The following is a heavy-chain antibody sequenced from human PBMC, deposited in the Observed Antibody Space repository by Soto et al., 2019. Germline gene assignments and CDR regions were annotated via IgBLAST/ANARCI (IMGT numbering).Heavy chain of an antibody. CDR1: GFTFSSYW. CDR3: ARTYYYDSSGDRLYYFDY. J-gene: IGHJ4*02. D-gene: IGHD3-22*01. CDR2: IKQDGSEK. V-gene: IGHV3-7*05. Sequence: GGSLRLSCAASGFTFSSYWMSWFRQAPGKGLEWVANIKQDGSEKYYVDSVKGRFTISRDNAKNSLYLQMNSLRAEDTAVYYCARTYYYDSSGDRLYYFDYWGQGTLVTVSS.